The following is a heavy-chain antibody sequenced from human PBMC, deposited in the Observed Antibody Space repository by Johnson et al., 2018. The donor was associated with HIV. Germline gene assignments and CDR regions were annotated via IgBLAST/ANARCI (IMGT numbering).Heavy chain of an antibody. CDR3: ARVTNSDAFDI. CDR1: GFTVSSNY. Sequence: VQLVESGGGLVQPGGSLRLSCAASGFTVSSNYMNWVRQAPGKGLDWVSLIYSGDSTYYADSVKGRFSISRDNSKNTLYLQMNSLRAGDTAVYYCARVTNSDAFDIWGQGTMVTVSS. CDR2: IYSGDST. J-gene: IGHJ3*02. V-gene: IGHV3-66*01. D-gene: IGHD2-8*01.